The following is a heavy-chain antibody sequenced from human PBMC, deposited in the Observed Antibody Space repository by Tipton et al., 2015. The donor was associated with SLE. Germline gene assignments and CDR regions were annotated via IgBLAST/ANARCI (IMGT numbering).Heavy chain of an antibody. V-gene: IGHV3-48*03. CDR1: GFTFSNYE. CDR2: ISARSGTI. J-gene: IGHJ4*02. Sequence: SLKLSCAASGFTFSNYEMNWVRQAPGKGLVCVSYISARSGTIYYADSVKGRLTISRDNAKNSLYLQMNSLRVEDTAVYYCARDPYSNYFDYWVQGTLVTVSS. CDR3: ARDPYSNYFDY. D-gene: IGHD2-21*01.